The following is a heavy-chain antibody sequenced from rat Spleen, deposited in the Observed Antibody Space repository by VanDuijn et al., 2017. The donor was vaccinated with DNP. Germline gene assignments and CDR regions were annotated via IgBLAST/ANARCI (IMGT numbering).Heavy chain of an antibody. CDR2: MSPTTRSS. Sequence: EVQLVESGGGLVQPGGSLRLSCVASGFSFRDYDMAWVRQAPTKGLEWVACMSPTTRSSYYRDSVKGRFTVSRDNAKSTLYLQMDSLGSEDTATYYCARNWYFDYWGQGVMVTVSS. CDR1: GFSFRDYD. J-gene: IGHJ2*01. D-gene: IGHD5-1*01. CDR3: ARNWYFDY. V-gene: IGHV5-19*01.